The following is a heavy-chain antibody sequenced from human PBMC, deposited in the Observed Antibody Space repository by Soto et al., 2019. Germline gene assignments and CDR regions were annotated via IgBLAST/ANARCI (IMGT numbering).Heavy chain of an antibody. J-gene: IGHJ5*02. CDR1: GYTFTSYY. Sequence: ASVKVSCKASGYTFTSYYMHWVRQAPGQGLEWMGIINPSGGSTSYAQKFQGRVTMTRDTSTSTVYMELSSLRSEDTAVYYCARDGEYSGYDYGRWFDPWGQGTLVTVSS. D-gene: IGHD5-12*01. V-gene: IGHV1-46*03. CDR2: INPSGGST. CDR3: ARDGEYSGYDYGRWFDP.